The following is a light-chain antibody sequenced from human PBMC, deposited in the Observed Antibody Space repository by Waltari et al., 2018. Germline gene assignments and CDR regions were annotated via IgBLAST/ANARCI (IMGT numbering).Light chain of an antibody. J-gene: IGKJ1*01. CDR3: QQYGSSLWT. V-gene: IGKV3-20*01. Sequence: EIVLTQSPGTLSLSSGERATLSCRASQSVSSSYVAWYQQKPGQAPGLLIYGASSRATGIPDRFSGRGSGTDFTLTISRLEPEDFAVYYCQQYGSSLWTFGQGTKVEIK. CDR1: QSVSSSY. CDR2: GAS.